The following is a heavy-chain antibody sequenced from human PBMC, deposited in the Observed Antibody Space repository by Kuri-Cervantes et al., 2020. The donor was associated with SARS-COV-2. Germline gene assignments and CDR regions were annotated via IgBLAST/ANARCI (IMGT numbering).Heavy chain of an antibody. CDR1: GGSISSYY. V-gene: IGHV4-39*01. CDR3: ARLIVSVTIFGVVNPWGPGDY. CDR2: IYYSGST. J-gene: IGHJ4*02. D-gene: IGHD3-3*01. Sequence: GSLRLSCTVSGGSISSYYWGWIRQPPGKGLEWIGSIYYSGSTYYNPSLKSRVTISVDTSKNQFSLKLSSVTAADTAVYYCARLIVSVTIFGVVNPWGPGDYWGQGTLVTVSS.